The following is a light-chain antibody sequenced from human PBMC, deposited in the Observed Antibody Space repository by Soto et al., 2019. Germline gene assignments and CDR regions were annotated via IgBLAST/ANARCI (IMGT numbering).Light chain of an antibody. CDR2: NVT. J-gene: IGLJ1*01. Sequence: QSALAQPASVSGSPGQSITISCSGNAVSYQLVSWYQQQPGKAPKLIPYNVTRRPSGVSNRFSGFKSGTTASLKITGLQAEDEADSSCCSFEGVTNDVFGNGTKVTVL. CDR3: CSFEGVTNDV. V-gene: IGLV2-23*02. CDR1: GNAVSYQL.